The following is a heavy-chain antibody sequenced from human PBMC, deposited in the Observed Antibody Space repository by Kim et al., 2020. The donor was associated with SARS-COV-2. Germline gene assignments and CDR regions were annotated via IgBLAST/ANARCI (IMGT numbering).Heavy chain of an antibody. CDR2: ISSSSSTI. D-gene: IGHD4-17*01. Sequence: GGSLRLSCAASGFTFSSYSMNWVRQAPGKGLEWVSYISSSSSTIYYADSVKGRFTISRDNAKNSLYLQMNSLRDEDTAVYYCAREVLYGGNSPTAEGYYFDYWGQGTLVTVSS. J-gene: IGHJ4*02. CDR3: AREVLYGGNSPTAEGYYFDY. V-gene: IGHV3-48*02. CDR1: GFTFSSYS.